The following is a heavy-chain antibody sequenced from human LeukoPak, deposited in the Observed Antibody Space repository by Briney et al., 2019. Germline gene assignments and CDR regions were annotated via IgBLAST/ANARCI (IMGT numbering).Heavy chain of an antibody. D-gene: IGHD6-13*01. CDR1: GFTFSSYA. J-gene: IGHJ5*02. CDR3: ARSRIAAAALYNWFDP. CDR2: ISGSGGST. V-gene: IGHV3-23*01. Sequence: PGGSLRLSCAASGFTFSSYAMSWVRQAPGKGLEWVSAISGSGGSTYYADSVKGRFTISRDNSKNTLYLQMNSLRAEDTAVYYCARSRIAAAALYNWFDPWGQGTLVTVSS.